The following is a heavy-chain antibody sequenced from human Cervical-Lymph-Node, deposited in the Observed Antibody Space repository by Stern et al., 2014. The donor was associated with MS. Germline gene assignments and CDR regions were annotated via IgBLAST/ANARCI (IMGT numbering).Heavy chain of an antibody. Sequence: VQLVQSGGGLAKPGRSLRVSCVASGITFRDAWMTWVRQATGKGLEWVGHIRSKVDGATADYAASVKGRFIITRDDSKNTIFLWMNSLRMEDTGVYYCAKDRPFTAGGALAHWGQGAPVIVSS. J-gene: IGHJ4*02. CDR2: IRSKVDGATA. D-gene: IGHD3-16*01. V-gene: IGHV3-15*01. CDR1: GITFRDAW. CDR3: AKDRPFTAGGALAH.